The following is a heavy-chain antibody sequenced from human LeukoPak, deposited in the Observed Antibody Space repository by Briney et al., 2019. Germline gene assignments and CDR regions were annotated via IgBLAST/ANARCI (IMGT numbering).Heavy chain of an antibody. CDR2: IRFDGTIK. J-gene: IGHJ4*02. D-gene: IGHD1-26*01. V-gene: IGHV3-30*02. CDR1: GFTFSSYG. Sequence: GGSLRLSCAASGFTFSSYGMHWVRQAPGKGLEWVAFIRFDGTIKHYADSVKGRFTISRDNSKNTLYLQMNSLRAEDTAVYYCARSRRRELLRTYFDYWGQGTLVTVSS. CDR3: ARSRRRELLRTYFDY.